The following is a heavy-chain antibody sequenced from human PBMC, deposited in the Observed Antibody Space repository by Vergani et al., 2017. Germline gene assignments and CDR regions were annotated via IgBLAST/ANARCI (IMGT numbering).Heavy chain of an antibody. CDR3: ARERGVATVDAFDI. J-gene: IGHJ3*02. V-gene: IGHV3-30*01. CDR2: ISYDGSNK. CDR1: GFTFSSYA. Sequence: QVQLVESGGGVVQPGRSLRLSCAASGFTFSSYAMHWVRQAPGKGLEWVAVISYDGSNKYYADSVKGRFTISRDNSKNTLYLQMNSLRAEDTAVYYCARERGVATVDAFDIWGQGTMVTVSS. D-gene: IGHD5-12*01.